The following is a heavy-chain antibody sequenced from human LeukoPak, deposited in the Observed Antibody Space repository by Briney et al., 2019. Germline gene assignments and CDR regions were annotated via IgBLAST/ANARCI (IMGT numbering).Heavy chain of an antibody. V-gene: IGHV4-34*01. CDR3: ARGRTYYYDASGYYPSIYYCMDV. J-gene: IGHJ6*01. CDR1: GESFSGYH. Sequence: PSETLSLTCAVSGESFSGYHWYWLRQPPGKGREWLGEINHGESTNYNPSLKSRATLSVDTCKNHFSLTHTSASRADTAVYYRARGRTYYYDASGYYPSIYYCMDVWGEGTTVIVYS. D-gene: IGHD3-22*01. CDR2: INHGEST.